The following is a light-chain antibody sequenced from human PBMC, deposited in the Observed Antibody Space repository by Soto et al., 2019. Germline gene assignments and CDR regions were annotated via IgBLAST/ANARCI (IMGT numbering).Light chain of an antibody. J-gene: IGKJ1*01. CDR1: QGISNY. V-gene: IGKV1-16*01. CDR3: QQYNSYWT. CDR2: AAS. Sequence: TQMNQSPSSLSASVGDRVTISSRASQGISNYLAWYQQKPGKAPKLLIYAASSLQSGVPSRFSGSGSGTEFTLTISSLQPDDFATYYCQQYNSYWTFGQGTNV.